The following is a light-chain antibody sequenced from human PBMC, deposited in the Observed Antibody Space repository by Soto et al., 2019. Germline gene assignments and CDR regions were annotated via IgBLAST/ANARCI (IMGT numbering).Light chain of an antibody. CDR2: DVS. V-gene: IGLV2-14*01. CDR3: CSYTSSGTLV. J-gene: IGLJ2*01. Sequence: QSALTQPASVSGSPGQSITISCTGTSSDIGDYDYVSWYQQHPGKAPKLMIYDVSNRLSGVSNRFSGSKSGNTAPLTLSGLQPADEADYHCCSYTSSGTLVFGGGTKLTVL. CDR1: SSDIGDYDY.